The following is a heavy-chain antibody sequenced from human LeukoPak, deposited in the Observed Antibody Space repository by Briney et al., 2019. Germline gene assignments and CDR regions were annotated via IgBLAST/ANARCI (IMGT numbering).Heavy chain of an antibody. CDR1: GGSISSSSYY. J-gene: IGHJ4*02. V-gene: IGHV4-39*07. CDR3: ASASSGYNPDY. Sequence: SEPLSLTCPVSGGSISSSSYYWGWIRQPPGKGLEWIESIYYSGSTYYNPSLKSRVTISVDTSKNQFSLKLSSVTAADTAVYYCASASSGYNPDYWGQGTLVTVSS. CDR2: IYYSGST. D-gene: IGHD3-22*01.